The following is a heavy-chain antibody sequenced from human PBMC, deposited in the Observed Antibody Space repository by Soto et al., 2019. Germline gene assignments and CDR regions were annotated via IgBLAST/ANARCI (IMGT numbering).Heavy chain of an antibody. CDR3: ARDSCRQWLVSGGVY. V-gene: IGHV1-46*01. J-gene: IGHJ4*02. CDR2: INPSGGST. CDR1: GYTFTSYY. D-gene: IGHD6-19*01. Sequence: QVQLVQSGAEVKKPGASVKVSCKASGYTFTSYYMHWVRQAPGQGLEWMGIINPSGGSTSYAQKFQGRVTMTRDTSTSTLYMELHSLRSKDTAVYYCARDSCRQWLVSGGVYWGQGTLVTVSS.